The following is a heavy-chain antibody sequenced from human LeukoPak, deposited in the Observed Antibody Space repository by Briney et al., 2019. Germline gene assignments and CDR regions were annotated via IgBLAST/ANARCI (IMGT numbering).Heavy chain of an antibody. CDR1: GGTFRNYS. CDR2: IIPIFGTP. Sequence: ASVKVSCKASGGTFRNYSVTWVRQAPGQGLEWMGGIIPIFGTPNYAQKFQGRVKVTTDDATGTAYMELSSLMSEDTAIYYCARVDRYHFYLDVWGKGTPVTVSS. V-gene: IGHV1-69*05. J-gene: IGHJ6*03. CDR3: ARVDRYHFYLDV.